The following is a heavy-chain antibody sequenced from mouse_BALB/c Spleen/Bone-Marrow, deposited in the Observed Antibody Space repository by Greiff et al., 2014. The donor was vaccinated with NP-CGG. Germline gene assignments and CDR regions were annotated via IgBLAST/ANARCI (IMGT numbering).Heavy chain of an antibody. CDR2: INPYNGGT. Sequence: EVQLQQSGPELVKPGASMKISCKASGYSFTGCTMNWVKQSHGKNLEWIGLINPYNGGTSYNQKFKGKATLTVDKSSSTAYMELLSLTSDDSAVYYCAREEGYDEGEYFDVWGAGTTVTVSS. CDR1: GYSFTGCT. V-gene: IGHV1-18*01. CDR3: AREEGYDEGEYFDV. J-gene: IGHJ1*01. D-gene: IGHD2-14*01.